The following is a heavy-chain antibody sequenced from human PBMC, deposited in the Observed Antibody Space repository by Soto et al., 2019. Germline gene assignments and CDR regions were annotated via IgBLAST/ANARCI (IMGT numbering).Heavy chain of an antibody. Sequence: ASVKVSCKASGYTFTSYYMHWVRQAPGQGLEWMGIINPSGGSTSYAQKFQGRVTMTRDTSTSTVYMELSSLRSEDTAVYYCARGGLLHLGLDYYYMDVWGKGTKVTVSS. V-gene: IGHV1-46*03. D-gene: IGHD3-16*01. CDR1: GYTFTSYY. J-gene: IGHJ6*03. CDR2: INPSGGST. CDR3: ARGGLLHLGLDYYYMDV.